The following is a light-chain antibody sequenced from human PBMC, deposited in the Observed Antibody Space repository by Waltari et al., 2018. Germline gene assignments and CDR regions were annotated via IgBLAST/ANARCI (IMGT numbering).Light chain of an antibody. CDR2: AAS. Sequence: DIQMTQSPSSLSASVGDRVTITCRASQGISSCLAWYQQKPGKAPELLIYAASSFQSGVPSRFSGSGSGTDFTLTITRLEPEDFAVYSCQQYDSLPLTFGGGTKVEIK. CDR3: QQYDSLPLT. CDR1: QGISSC. J-gene: IGKJ4*01. V-gene: IGKV1-12*01.